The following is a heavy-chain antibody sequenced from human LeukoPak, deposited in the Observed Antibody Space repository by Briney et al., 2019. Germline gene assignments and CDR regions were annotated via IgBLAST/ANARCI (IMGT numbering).Heavy chain of an antibody. CDR1: GFNVFSNY. V-gene: IGHV3-53*01. CDR3: ARGITGSSLGSKLRFLEGDYYYMDV. J-gene: IGHJ6*03. Sequence: PGGSLRLSCAASGFNVFSNYMTGVGQAPGKGVEGVAVSYRRDTKYYADSVKGRFTISRDNAKNSLYLQMNSLRAEDTAVYYCARGITGSSLGSKLRFLEGDYYYMDVWGKGTTVTVSS. D-gene: IGHD3-3*01. CDR2: SYRRDTK.